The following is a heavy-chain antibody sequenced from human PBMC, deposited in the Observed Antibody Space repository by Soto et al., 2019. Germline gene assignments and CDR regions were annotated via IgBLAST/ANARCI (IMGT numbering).Heavy chain of an antibody. CDR3: ARNRNYCSSTSCYMATYYYYYYMDV. Sequence: QVQLQQWGAGLLKPSETLSLTCAVYGGSFSGYYWSWIRQPPGKGLEWIGEINHSGSTNYNPSLRSRVTIAVDASKNQFSLKMSSVTAADKAMYYCARNRNYCSSTSCYMATYYYYYYMDVWGKGTTVTVSS. CDR2: INHSGST. V-gene: IGHV4-34*01. D-gene: IGHD2-2*02. J-gene: IGHJ6*03. CDR1: GGSFSGYY.